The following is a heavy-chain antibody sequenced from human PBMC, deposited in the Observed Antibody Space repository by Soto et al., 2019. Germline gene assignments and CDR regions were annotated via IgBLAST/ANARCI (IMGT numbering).Heavy chain of an antibody. D-gene: IGHD6-13*01. CDR2: ISGGGGST. J-gene: IGHJ4*02. Sequence: GGSLRLSCAASGFTFSSYAMSWVRQAPGKGLEWVSAISGGGGSTYYTDSVKGRFTISRDNSKNTLYLQMNSLRAEDTAVYYCAGAIAAAAMRAFDYWGQGTLVTVSS. CDR3: AGAIAAAAMRAFDY. CDR1: GFTFSSYA. V-gene: IGHV3-23*01.